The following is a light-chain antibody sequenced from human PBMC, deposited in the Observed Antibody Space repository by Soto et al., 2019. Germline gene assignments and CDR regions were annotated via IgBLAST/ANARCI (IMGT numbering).Light chain of an antibody. CDR3: SSYTSSSTLD. CDR1: SSDVGGYNY. V-gene: IGLV2-14*01. CDR2: DVS. J-gene: IGLJ2*01. Sequence: QSALTQPASVSGSPGQSITISCTGTSSDVGGYNYVSWYQQHPGKAPKLMIYDVSNRPSGVSNRFSVSKSGNTASLTISGLQAEDESDYYCSSYTSSSTLDVGGGTKLTV.